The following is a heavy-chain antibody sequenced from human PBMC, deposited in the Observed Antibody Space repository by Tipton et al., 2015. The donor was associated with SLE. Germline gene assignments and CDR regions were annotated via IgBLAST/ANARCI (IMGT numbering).Heavy chain of an antibody. V-gene: IGHV4-59*01. Sequence: TLSLTCTVSGGSISSYYWSWIRQPPGKGLEWIGYIYYSGSTNYNPSLKSRVTISVDTSKNQFSLKLSSVTAADTAVYYCARGSSVLATTVFDYWGQGTLVTVSS. CDR3: ARGSSVLATTVFDY. J-gene: IGHJ4*02. CDR1: GGSISSYY. CDR2: IYYSGST. D-gene: IGHD5-12*01.